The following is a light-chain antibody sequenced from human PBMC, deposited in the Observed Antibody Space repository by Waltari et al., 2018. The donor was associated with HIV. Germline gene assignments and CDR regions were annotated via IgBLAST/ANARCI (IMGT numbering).Light chain of an antibody. V-gene: IGLV1-44*01. CDR2: INI. CDR3: ATWDDSLNGV. Sequence: HSVLTQPPSASGTPGQTVIIPCSGNTSNIANNDVTWYQHFPGSAPKLLIYINIFRPSGVPDRFAGSRSGTSASLTISGLQIEDEAHYYCATWDDSLNGVFGAGTRLTVL. CDR1: TSNIANND. J-gene: IGLJ3*02.